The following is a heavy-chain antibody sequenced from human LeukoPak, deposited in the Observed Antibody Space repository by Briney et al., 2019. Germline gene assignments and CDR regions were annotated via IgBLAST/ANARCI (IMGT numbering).Heavy chain of an antibody. J-gene: IGHJ4*02. CDR2: IYYSGST. CDR3: ARDLPSSGSSSDVFDY. Sequence: SETLSLTCTVAGGSISSYYWSWIRQPPGKGLEWIGYIYYSGSTNCNPSLKSRVTISVDTSKNQFSLKLSSVTAADTAVYYCARDLPSSGSSSDVFDYWGQGTLVTVSS. D-gene: IGHD6-19*01. V-gene: IGHV4-59*01. CDR1: GGSISSYY.